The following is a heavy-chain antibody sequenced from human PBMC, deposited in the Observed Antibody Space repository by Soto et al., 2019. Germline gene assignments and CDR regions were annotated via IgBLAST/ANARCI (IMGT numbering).Heavy chain of an antibody. J-gene: IGHJ6*02. CDR3: ARWHAPPEDTAMSWVYYYYYYGMDV. V-gene: IGHV1-69*01. CDR1: GGTFSSYA. CDR2: IIPIFGTA. Sequence: QVQLVQSGAEVKKPGSSVKVSCKASGGTFSSYAISWVRQAPGQGLEWMGGIIPIFGTANYAEKFQGRVTITADESTSTAYMELSSLRSEDTAVYYCARWHAPPEDTAMSWVYYYYYYGMDVWGQGTTVTVSS. D-gene: IGHD5-18*01.